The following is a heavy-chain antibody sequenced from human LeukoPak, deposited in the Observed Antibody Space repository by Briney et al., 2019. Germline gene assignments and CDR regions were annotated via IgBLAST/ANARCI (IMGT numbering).Heavy chain of an antibody. CDR2: IYHSGST. Sequence: SETLSLTCTVSGYSITSGYYWGWIRQPPGKGLEFIGFIYHSGSTYYNPSLKSRVTISVDTSNNQFSLKLSSVTAADTAVYYCARRSVVTAINFDAFDIWGQGTMVTVSS. D-gene: IGHD2-21*02. J-gene: IGHJ3*02. V-gene: IGHV4-38-2*02. CDR3: ARRSVVTAINFDAFDI. CDR1: GYSITSGYY.